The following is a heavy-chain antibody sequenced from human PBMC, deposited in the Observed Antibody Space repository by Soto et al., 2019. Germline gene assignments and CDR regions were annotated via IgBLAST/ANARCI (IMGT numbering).Heavy chain of an antibody. Sequence: QVQLQESGPGLVKPSQTLSLTCTVSGGSNIRDGYYWSWIRQHPGKGLEWIAYISYSGSSYSNPSLKSRVTISADTSKNQFSLRLTSVTAAHTAVYFCARATPAGSADFWGQGTLVTVSS. CDR1: GGSNIRDGYY. CDR3: ARATPAGSADF. J-gene: IGHJ4*02. V-gene: IGHV4-31*03. D-gene: IGHD2-2*01. CDR2: ISYSGSS.